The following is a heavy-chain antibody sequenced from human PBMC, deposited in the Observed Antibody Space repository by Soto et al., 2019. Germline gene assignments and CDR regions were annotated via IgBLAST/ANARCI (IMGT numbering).Heavy chain of an antibody. D-gene: IGHD3-9*01. V-gene: IGHV4-34*01. CDR1: GGSFSGYY. Sequence: QVQLQQWGAGPLRSLETLSLTCGVSGGSFSGYYWAWIRQSPGKGLEWIREINDRGSINYNPSVKSRVSISFGTSKNHYCLHPRSVTAADTAVYYCAGESHVILTGTPWVWYFDLWGRGTLVTV. CDR2: INDRGSI. J-gene: IGHJ2*01. CDR3: AGESHVILTGTPWVWYFDL.